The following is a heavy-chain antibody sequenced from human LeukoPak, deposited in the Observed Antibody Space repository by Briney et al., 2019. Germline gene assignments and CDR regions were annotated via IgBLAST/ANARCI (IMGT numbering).Heavy chain of an antibody. Sequence: GGSLRLSCAASGFPFDDYGMSWVRQAPGKGLEWVSGISWNGGSTGYADSVRGRFTISRDNAKNSLYLQMNSLRAEDTALYYCARQVRGGGIYFDYWGQGTLVTVSS. CDR3: ARQVRGGGIYFDY. D-gene: IGHD3-10*01. V-gene: IGHV3-20*04. J-gene: IGHJ4*02. CDR2: ISWNGGST. CDR1: GFPFDDYG.